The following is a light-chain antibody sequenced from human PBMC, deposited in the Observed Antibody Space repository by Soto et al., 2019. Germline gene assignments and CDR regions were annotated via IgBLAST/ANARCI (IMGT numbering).Light chain of an antibody. CDR1: QDIRNE. V-gene: IGKV1-6*01. CDR3: LQDSTYPRT. J-gene: IGKJ1*01. Sequence: AIQMTQSPLSLSASVGDRVTITCRASQDIRNELAWYQQRPGKVPNLLIYASSTLQSGVPSRFRGSGSGTDFTLTISSLQPDDFATYYCLQDSTYPRTFGQGTKVEI. CDR2: ASS.